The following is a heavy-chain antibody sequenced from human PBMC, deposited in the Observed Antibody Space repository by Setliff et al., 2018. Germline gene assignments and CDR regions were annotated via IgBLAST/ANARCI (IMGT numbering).Heavy chain of an antibody. Sequence: TSETLSLTCTVSGGSISSSSYYWGWIRQPPGKGLEWIGSIYYSGSTYYNPSLKSRVTISVDTSKNQFSLKLSSVTAADTAVYYCARRPPNGFGEFGNAFDIWGQGTMVTVSS. CDR3: ARRPPNGFGEFGNAFDI. CDR2: IYYSGST. CDR1: GGSISSSSYY. J-gene: IGHJ3*02. D-gene: IGHD3-10*01. V-gene: IGHV4-39*01.